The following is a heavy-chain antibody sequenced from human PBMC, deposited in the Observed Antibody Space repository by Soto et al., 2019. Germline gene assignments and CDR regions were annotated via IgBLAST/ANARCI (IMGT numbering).Heavy chain of an antibody. Sequence: SVKVSCKASGATFSRYAISWVRQAPGQGLXWMGGXIPISGKAKYAXKFQGRVTXTADKSTSKAYMAPRSLTSEDTAVYYCARAPDRWGQGTLVTVSS. D-gene: IGHD2-2*01. CDR2: XIPISGKA. CDR3: ARAPDR. J-gene: IGHJ1*01. CDR1: GATFSRYA. V-gene: IGHV1-69*06.